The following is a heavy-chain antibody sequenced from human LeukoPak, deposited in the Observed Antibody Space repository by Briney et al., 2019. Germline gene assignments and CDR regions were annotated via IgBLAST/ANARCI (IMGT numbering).Heavy chain of an antibody. CDR1: GYSFTNYD. CDR3: VRESGHSSTWQEGFNGMDV. D-gene: IGHD6-13*01. Sequence: ASVKVSCKASGYSFTNYDLNWVRQATGQGLEWIGWLNPNTGHTDFAQKFQGRVTMTRNTSIDTAYMEVHSLRSEDTAVYYCVRESGHSSTWQEGFNGMDVWGQGTTDTVSS. CDR2: LNPNTGHT. V-gene: IGHV1-8*01. J-gene: IGHJ6*02.